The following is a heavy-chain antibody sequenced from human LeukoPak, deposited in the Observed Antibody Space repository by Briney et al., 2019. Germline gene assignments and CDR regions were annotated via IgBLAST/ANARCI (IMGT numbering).Heavy chain of an antibody. V-gene: IGHV4-31*03. J-gene: IGHJ6*02. CDR2: IYYSGST. Sequence: SQTLSLTCTVSGGSIRSGDYSWNWIRQHPGQGLEWIGYIYYSGSTYYNPSLTSRVTMSVDTSKNQFSLKLSSVTAADTAIYYCARDHTETSSLNFRNYYYYGMDIWGQGTTVIVSS. CDR3: ARDHTETSSLNFRNYYYYGMDI. D-gene: IGHD4-11*01. CDR1: GGSIRSGDYS.